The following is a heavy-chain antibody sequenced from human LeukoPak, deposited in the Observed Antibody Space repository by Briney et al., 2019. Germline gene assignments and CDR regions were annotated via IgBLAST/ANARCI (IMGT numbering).Heavy chain of an antibody. D-gene: IGHD2-2*01. V-gene: IGHV1-18*01. CDR1: GYTFSNFG. CDR2: ISGNNDNP. J-gene: IGHJ4*02. CDR3: ARDGTSTDDY. Sequence: ASVKVSCKASGYTFSNFGISWVRQAPGQGLGWMGWISGNNDNPNYGQKFQGRFTVTTDSSTNTAYMELRNLRSDDTAVYYCARDGTSTDDYWGQGTLVTVSS.